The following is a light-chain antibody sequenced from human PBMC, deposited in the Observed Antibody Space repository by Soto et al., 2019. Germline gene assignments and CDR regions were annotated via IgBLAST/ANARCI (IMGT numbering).Light chain of an antibody. Sequence: QSALTQPASVSGSPGQSITISCTGTSSDVGSYNLVSWYQQHPGKATKLIISEGSERPSGVSTRFSGSKSGNTASLTISGLQAEDEADYYCCSFARGSSYVFGTGTKVTVL. CDR3: CSFARGSSYV. CDR2: EGS. J-gene: IGLJ1*01. V-gene: IGLV2-23*01. CDR1: SSDVGSYNL.